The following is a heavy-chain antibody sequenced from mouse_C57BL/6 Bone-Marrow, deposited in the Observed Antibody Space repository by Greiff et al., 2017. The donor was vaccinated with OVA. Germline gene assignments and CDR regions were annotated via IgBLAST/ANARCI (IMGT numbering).Heavy chain of an antibody. CDR2: ISSGGDYI. J-gene: IGHJ4*01. V-gene: IGHV5-9-1*02. Sequence: DVMLVESGEGLVKPGGSLKLSCAASGFTFSSYAMSWVRQTPEKRLEWVAYISSGGDYIYYADTVKGRFTISRDNARNTLYLQMSSLKSEDTAMYYCTRDEAQATCYYAMDYWGQGTSVTVSS. D-gene: IGHD3-2*02. CDR1: GFTFSSYA. CDR3: TRDEAQATCYYAMDY.